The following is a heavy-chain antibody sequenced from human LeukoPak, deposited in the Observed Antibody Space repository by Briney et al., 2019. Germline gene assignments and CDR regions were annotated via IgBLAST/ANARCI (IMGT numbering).Heavy chain of an antibody. V-gene: IGHV3-30*18. J-gene: IGHJ4*02. CDR3: AKDSASGYRSSWYPQY. D-gene: IGHD6-13*01. Sequence: GGSLRLSCAASGFTLSSSGMHWVRQGPGKGLEWVAIIAYDGGNIYYADSVKGRFTISRDNSKNTLYLQMNSLRAEDTAVYFCAKDSASGYRSSWYPQYWGQGTLVTVSS. CDR2: IAYDGGNI. CDR1: GFTLSSSG.